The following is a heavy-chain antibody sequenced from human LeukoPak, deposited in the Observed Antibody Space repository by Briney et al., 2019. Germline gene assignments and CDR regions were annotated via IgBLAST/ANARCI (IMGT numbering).Heavy chain of an antibody. D-gene: IGHD5-24*01. V-gene: IGHV4-34*01. CDR1: GGSFSGYY. Sequence: SETLSLTCAVYGGSFSGYYWSWIRQPPGKGLEWIGEINRSGSTNYNPSLKSRVTISVDTSKNQFSLKLSSVTAADTAVYYCARDKVEVAIFDYWGQGTLVTVSS. CDR2: INRSGST. J-gene: IGHJ4*02. CDR3: ARDKVEVAIFDY.